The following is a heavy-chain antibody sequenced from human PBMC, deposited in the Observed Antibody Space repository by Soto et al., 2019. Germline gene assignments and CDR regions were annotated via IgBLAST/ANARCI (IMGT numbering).Heavy chain of an antibody. CDR1: GFTFSSYW. J-gene: IGHJ6*02. CDR2: IKQDGSEE. V-gene: IGHV3-7*01. CDR3: ARIAASGRGWDV. Sequence: EVQLVESGGGLVQPGGSVRLSCVDSGFTFSSYWMSWVRQAPVKGLEWMGNIKQDGSEENYVDSVKGRFTISRDNAKNSMYLQMNSLRAEDTAVYYCARIAASGRGWDVWGQGTTVVVSS. D-gene: IGHD6-13*01.